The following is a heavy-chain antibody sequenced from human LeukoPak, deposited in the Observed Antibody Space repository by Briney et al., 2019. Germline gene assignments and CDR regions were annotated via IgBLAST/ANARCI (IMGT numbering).Heavy chain of an antibody. CDR1: GFSLSTSGVG. J-gene: IGHJ4*02. V-gene: IGHV2-5*02. D-gene: IGHD3-22*01. CDR3: AHSRSDYYYDSSGSYYFDY. CDR2: IYWDDDK. Sequence: SGPTLVNPTQTLTLTCTFSGFSLSTSGVGVGWIRQPPGKALEWLALIYWDDDKRYSPSLKSRPTITKDTSKNQVVLTMTNTDPVDTATYYCAHSRSDYYYDSSGSYYFDYWGQGTLVTVSS.